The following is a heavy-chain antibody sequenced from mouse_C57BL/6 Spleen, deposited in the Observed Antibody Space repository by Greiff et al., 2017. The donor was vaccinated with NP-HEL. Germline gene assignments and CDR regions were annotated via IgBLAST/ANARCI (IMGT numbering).Heavy chain of an antibody. J-gene: IGHJ2*01. CDR3: ASSWDYFDY. D-gene: IGHD4-1*01. V-gene: IGHV1-26*01. CDR2: INPNNGGT. CDR1: GYTFTDYY. Sequence: VQLQQSGPELVKPGASVKISCKASGYTFTDYYMNWVKQSHGKSLEWIGDINPNNGGTSYNQKFKGKATLTVDKSSSTAYMELRSLTSEDSAVYYCASSWDYFDYWGQGTTLTVSS.